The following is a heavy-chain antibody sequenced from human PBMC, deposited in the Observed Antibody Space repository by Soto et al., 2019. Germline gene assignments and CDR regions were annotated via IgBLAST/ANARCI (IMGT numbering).Heavy chain of an antibody. CDR1: GCTFSSYA. CDR2: ISSDGRNK. Sequence: QVQLVESGGGVVQPGRSLRLSCAASGCTFSSYAMHWVRHAPGKGLERVAVISSDGRNKYYADSVRGRFPISRDNSENTVSLHLRSLPGDDTAVFYCAKAPWNLAHTRYFDFRGQGTLVTVSS. CDR3: AKAPWNLAHTRYFDF. D-gene: IGHD1-1*01. V-gene: IGHV3-30-3*02. J-gene: IGHJ4*02.